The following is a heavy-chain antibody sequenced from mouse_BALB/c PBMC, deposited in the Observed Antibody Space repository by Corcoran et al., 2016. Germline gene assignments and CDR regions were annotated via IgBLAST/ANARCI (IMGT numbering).Heavy chain of an antibody. J-gene: IGHJ4*01. Sequence: QIQLVQSGPELKKPGETVKISCKASGYTFTNYGMNWVKQAPGKGLKWMGWINPYTGEPTYADDFKGRFAFSLETSASSAYLQINSLKNEDTATYFCAISPLHYYAMVYGGQGTSATASS. D-gene: IGHD6-1*01. V-gene: IGHV9-3-1*01. CDR2: INPYTGEP. CDR1: GYTFTNYG. CDR3: AISPLHYYAMVY.